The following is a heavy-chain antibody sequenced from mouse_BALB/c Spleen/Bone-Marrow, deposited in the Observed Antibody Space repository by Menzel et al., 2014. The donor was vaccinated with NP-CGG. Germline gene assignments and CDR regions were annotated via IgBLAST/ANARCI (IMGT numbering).Heavy chain of an antibody. CDR3: SRDNYAFAY. V-gene: IGHV1-5*01. CDR2: VYPGNSDA. Sequence: EVQRVESGTVLARPGASVKMSCKASGYSFTNYWMHWIKQRPGQGLEWVGAVYPGNSDARYNQKFEGKAKLTAVTSASIAYMELSSLTNEDSAVYYCSRDNYAFAYWGQGTLVTVSA. J-gene: IGHJ3*01. D-gene: IGHD2-4*01. CDR1: GYSFTNYW.